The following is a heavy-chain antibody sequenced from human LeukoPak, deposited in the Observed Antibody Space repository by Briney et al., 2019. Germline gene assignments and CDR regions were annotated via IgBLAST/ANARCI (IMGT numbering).Heavy chain of an antibody. CDR2: IIPIFGTA. J-gene: IGHJ6*02. V-gene: IGHV1-69*13. CDR3: ALVVVTAIRYYYYYGMDV. D-gene: IGHD2-21*02. CDR1: GGTFSSYA. Sequence: ASVKVSCKASGGTFSSYAISWVRQAPGQGLEWMGGIIPIFGTANYAQKFQGRVTSTADESTSTAYMELSSLRSEDTAVYYCALVVVTAIRYYYYYGMDVWGQGTTVTVSS.